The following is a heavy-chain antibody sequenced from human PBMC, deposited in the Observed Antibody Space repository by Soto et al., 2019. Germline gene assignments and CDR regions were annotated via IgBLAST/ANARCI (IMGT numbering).Heavy chain of an antibody. Sequence: EVQLVESGGGLVQPGRSLRLSCAASGFTFDDYAMHWVRQAPGKGLEWVSGISWNSGSIGYADSVKGRFTISRDNAKXXXXXXXXXXXAXXXXXXXXXKDKTLSGWYAFDYWGQGTLVTVSS. V-gene: IGHV3-9*01. J-gene: IGHJ4*02. CDR1: GFTFDDYA. CDR3: XKDKTLSGWYAFDY. D-gene: IGHD6-19*01. CDR2: ISWNSGSI.